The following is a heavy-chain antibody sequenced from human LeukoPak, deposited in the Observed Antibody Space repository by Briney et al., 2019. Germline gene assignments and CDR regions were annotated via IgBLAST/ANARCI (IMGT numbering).Heavy chain of an antibody. CDR2: IIPIFGTA. CDR3: AIPSYCSGGSCYPPDWFDP. J-gene: IGHJ5*02. D-gene: IGHD2-15*01. CDR1: GGTFSSYA. V-gene: IGHV1-69*06. Sequence: SVKVSCKASGGTFSSYAISWVRQAPGQGLEWMGGIIPIFGTANYAQKFQGRVTITADKSTSTAYMELSSLRSEDTAVYYCAIPSYCSGGSCYPPDWFDPWGQGTLVTVSS.